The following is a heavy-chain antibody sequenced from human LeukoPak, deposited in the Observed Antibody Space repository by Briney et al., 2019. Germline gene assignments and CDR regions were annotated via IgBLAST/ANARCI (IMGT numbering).Heavy chain of an antibody. V-gene: IGHV4-30-2*01. CDR2: IYHSGST. J-gene: IGHJ4*02. Sequence: SQTLSLTCAVSGGSISSGGYSWSWIRQPPGKGLEWIGYIYHSGSTYYNPSLKSRVTISVDRSKNQFSLKLSSVTAADTAVYYCARVRGLGYYDSSGYLDYWDQGTLVTVSS. D-gene: IGHD3-22*01. CDR3: ARVRGLGYYDSSGYLDY. CDR1: GGSISSGGYS.